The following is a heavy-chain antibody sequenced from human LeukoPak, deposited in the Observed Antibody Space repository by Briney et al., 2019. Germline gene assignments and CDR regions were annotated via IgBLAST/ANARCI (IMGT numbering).Heavy chain of an antibody. CDR1: GYTFTGYY. V-gene: IGHV1-2*02. CDR3: AREGYSSGWVDY. CDR2: INPNSGGT. D-gene: IGHD6-19*01. J-gene: IGHJ4*02. Sequence: ASVTVSCKASGYTFTGYYMHWVRQAPGQGLEWMGWINPNSGGTNYAQKFQGRVTMTRDTSISTAYMELSRLRSDDTAVYYCAREGYSSGWVDYWGQGTLVTVSS.